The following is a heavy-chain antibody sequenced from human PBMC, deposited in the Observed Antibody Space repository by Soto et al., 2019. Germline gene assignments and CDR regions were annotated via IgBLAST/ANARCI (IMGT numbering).Heavy chain of an antibody. V-gene: IGHV3-23*01. Sequence: EVQLLESGGGLVQPGGSLRLSCAASGFTFRSYAMSWVRQAPGKGLEWVSVVTGNGVTTYYADSVKGRFTISRDNSVNTLFLKMNSLRAEDTAIYFCAKGGVTTVTQIDYWGQGTLVTVSS. J-gene: IGHJ4*02. D-gene: IGHD4-17*01. CDR2: VTGNGVTT. CDR1: GFTFRSYA. CDR3: AKGGVTTVTQIDY.